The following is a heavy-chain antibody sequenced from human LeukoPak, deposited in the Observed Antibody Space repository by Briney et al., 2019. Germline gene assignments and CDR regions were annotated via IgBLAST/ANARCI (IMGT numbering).Heavy chain of an antibody. Sequence: PGGSLRLSCAASGFTFSSYWMSWVRQAPGKGLEWVSVIYSGGSTYYADSVKGRFTISRDNSKNTLYLQMNSLRAEDTAVYYCARDQITPGAFDIWGQGTMVTVSS. CDR3: ARDQITPGAFDI. V-gene: IGHV3-66*02. J-gene: IGHJ3*02. CDR1: GFTFSSYW. D-gene: IGHD5-24*01. CDR2: IYSGGST.